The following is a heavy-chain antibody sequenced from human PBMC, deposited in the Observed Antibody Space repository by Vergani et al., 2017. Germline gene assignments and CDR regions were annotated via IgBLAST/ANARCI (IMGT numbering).Heavy chain of an antibody. CDR3: ARAGSVAARRGFDD. J-gene: IGHJ4*02. V-gene: IGHV4-34*01. CDR1: GYSISSGYY. Sequence: QVQLQQWGAGLLKPSETLSLTCAVSGYSISSGYYWGWIRQPPGKGLEWIGEINHSGSTNYNPSRKSRVTTSVDTTKNQFSLTLSSVTAAKTAVYYCARAGSVAARRGFDDWSQGSLVTVSS. D-gene: IGHD6-6*01. CDR2: INHSGST.